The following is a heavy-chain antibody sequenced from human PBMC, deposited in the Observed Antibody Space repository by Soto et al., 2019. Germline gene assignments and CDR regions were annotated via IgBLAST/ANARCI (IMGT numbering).Heavy chain of an antibody. V-gene: IGHV3-30*03. CDR1: GLSFSSYG. D-gene: IGHD3-16*01. CDR2: ISHDGSND. J-gene: IGHJ4*02. CDR3: ATDANEYLWEYYFDF. Sequence: GGSLRLSCAASGLSFSSYGMHWVRQAPAKGLEWVAFISHDGSNDYYADSVKGRYTISRDNSKNTVYLQMNSLRVGDTAVYYCATDANEYLWEYYFDFWGQGTLVTVS.